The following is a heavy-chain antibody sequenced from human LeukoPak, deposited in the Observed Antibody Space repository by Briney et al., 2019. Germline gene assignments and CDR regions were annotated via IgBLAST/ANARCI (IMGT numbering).Heavy chain of an antibody. CDR1: GFTFSSYG. Sequence: PGGSLRLSCAASGFTFSSYGMHWVRQAPGKGLEWVAFIRYDGSNKYYADSVKGRFTISSDNSKNTLYLQMNSLRAEDTAVYYCASEQDYSTDYWGQGTLVTVSS. J-gene: IGHJ4*02. CDR3: ASEQDYSTDY. CDR2: IRYDGSNK. V-gene: IGHV3-30*02. D-gene: IGHD2-15*01.